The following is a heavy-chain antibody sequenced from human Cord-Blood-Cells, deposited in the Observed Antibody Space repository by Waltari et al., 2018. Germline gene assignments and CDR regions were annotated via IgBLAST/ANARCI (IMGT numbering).Heavy chain of an antibody. CDR3: ARDLMKGEQPGYFDY. J-gene: IGHJ4*02. CDR1: SSNSAA. CDR2: TYYRSKWYN. Sequence: SSNSAAWNWIRQSPSRGLEWLGRTYYRSKWYNDYAVSVKSRITINPDTSKNQFSLQLNSVTPEDTAVYYCARDLMKGEQPGYFDYWGQGTLVTVSS. V-gene: IGHV6-1*01. D-gene: IGHD3-16*01.